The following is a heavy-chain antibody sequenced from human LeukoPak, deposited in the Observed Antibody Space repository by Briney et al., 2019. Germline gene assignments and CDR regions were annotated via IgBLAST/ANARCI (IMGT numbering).Heavy chain of an antibody. CDR3: VKDLYGSNPGFFGY. D-gene: IGHD2-15*01. J-gene: IGHJ4*02. Sequence: GVLRLSCSASGFTFSNYFMHWVRQAPGKGLEYVSSISSNGGSTDYAYSVKGRFAISRDNSKNMLYLQMSSLRTDDTVVYYRVKDLYGSNPGFFGYWGQGILVTVSS. CDR2: ISSNGGST. CDR1: GFTFSNYF. V-gene: IGHV3-64D*06.